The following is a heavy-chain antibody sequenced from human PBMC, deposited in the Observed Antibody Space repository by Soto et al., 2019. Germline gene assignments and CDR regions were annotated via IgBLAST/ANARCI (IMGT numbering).Heavy chain of an antibody. CDR1: GFTFSSYA. D-gene: IGHD4-17*01. CDR3: ASYLDYGDDY. V-gene: IGHV3-30-3*01. J-gene: IGHJ4*02. Sequence: QVQLVESGGGVVQPGRSLRLSCAASGFTFSSYAMHWVRQAPGKGLEWVAVISYDGSNKYYADSVKGRFTISRDNSKNTLYLQMNSLRAEDTAVYYCASYLDYGDDYCGQGTLVTVSS. CDR2: ISYDGSNK.